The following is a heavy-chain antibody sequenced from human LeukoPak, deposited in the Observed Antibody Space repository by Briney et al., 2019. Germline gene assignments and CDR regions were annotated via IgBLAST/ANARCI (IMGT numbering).Heavy chain of an antibody. D-gene: IGHD5-18*01. V-gene: IGHV3-21*01. Sequence: PGGSLRLSCAASGFTFSSYSMNWVRQAPGKGLEWVSSISDRSNYIYYADSVKGRFTISRDNAKNSLYLQLNSLRAEDTAVYYCARAYSHLFDHWGQGTLVTISS. CDR2: ISDRSNYI. J-gene: IGHJ4*02. CDR1: GFTFSSYS. CDR3: ARAYSHLFDH.